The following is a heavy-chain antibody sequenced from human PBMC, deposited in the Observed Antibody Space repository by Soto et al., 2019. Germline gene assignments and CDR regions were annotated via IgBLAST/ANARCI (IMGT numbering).Heavy chain of an antibody. Sequence: SETLSLTCTVSGGSISSSSYYWGWIRQPPGKGLEWIGSIYYSGSTYYNPSLKSRVTISVDTSKNQFSLKLSSVTAADTAVYYCARHSAVKVTRNEYYFDYWGQGTLVTVSS. J-gene: IGHJ4*02. CDR2: IYYSGST. D-gene: IGHD4-4*01. CDR3: ARHSAVKVTRNEYYFDY. CDR1: GGSISSSSYY. V-gene: IGHV4-39*01.